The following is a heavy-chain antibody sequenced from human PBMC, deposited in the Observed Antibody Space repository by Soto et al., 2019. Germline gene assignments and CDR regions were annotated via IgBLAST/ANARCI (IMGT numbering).Heavy chain of an antibody. CDR1: GFTFNSYA. CDR3: AKAMTNRLRLVDY. D-gene: IGHD4-17*01. J-gene: IGHJ4*02. Sequence: SGGSLRLSCAASGFTFNSYAMTWVRQSPGKGLEWVSAIVGSDDTTYYADSVRGRFTISRDNSKNTVYLQMTSLRADDTAVYYCAKAMTNRLRLVDYWGQGTPVTVSS. V-gene: IGHV3-23*01. CDR2: IVGSDDTT.